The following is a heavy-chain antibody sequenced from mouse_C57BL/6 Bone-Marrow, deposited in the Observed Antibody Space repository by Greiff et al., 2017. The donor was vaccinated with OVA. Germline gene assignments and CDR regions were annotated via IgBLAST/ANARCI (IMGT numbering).Heavy chain of an antibody. CDR1: GYTFTDYY. CDR2: INPNNGGT. Sequence: VQLQQSGPELVKPGASVKISCKASGYTFTDYYMTWVKQSHGKSLEWIGDINPNNGGTSYNQKFKGKATLTVDKSSSTAYMELRSLTSEDSAVYYCARGGNYVAFFDYWGQGTTLTVSS. CDR3: ARGGNYVAFFDY. V-gene: IGHV1-26*01. J-gene: IGHJ2*01. D-gene: IGHD2-1*01.